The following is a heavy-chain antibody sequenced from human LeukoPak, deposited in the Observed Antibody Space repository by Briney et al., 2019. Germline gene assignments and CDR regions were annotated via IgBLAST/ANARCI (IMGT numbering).Heavy chain of an antibody. J-gene: IGHJ4*02. V-gene: IGHV1-18*01. D-gene: IGHD3-22*01. CDR2: ISAYNGNT. CDR1: GYTFTSYG. CDR3: ARHVPKTYYYDSSGFFFDY. Sequence: ASVKVSCKASGYTFTSYGISWVRQPPGQGLEWMGLISAYNGNTNYAQKLQGRVTMTTDTSTSTAYMELRSLRSDDTAVYYCARHVPKTYYYDSSGFFFDYWGEGTLVTVSS.